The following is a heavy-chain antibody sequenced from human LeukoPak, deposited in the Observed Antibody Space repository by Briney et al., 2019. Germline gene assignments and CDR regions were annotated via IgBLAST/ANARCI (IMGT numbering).Heavy chain of an antibody. Sequence: PSETLSLTCTVSGVSISSSNYYWGWIRQPPGKGLEWIGTIYYSGSTNYNPSLKSRVTISVDTSKKLFSLKLSSVTAADTAVYYCARHRVAAVGTFYFDCWGQGTLVTVSS. CDR3: ARHRVAAVGTFYFDC. CDR1: GVSISSSNYY. CDR2: IYYSGST. J-gene: IGHJ4*02. D-gene: IGHD6-13*01. V-gene: IGHV4-39*01.